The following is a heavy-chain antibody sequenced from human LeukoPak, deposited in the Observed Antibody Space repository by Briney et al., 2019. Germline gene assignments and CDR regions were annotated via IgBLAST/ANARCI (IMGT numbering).Heavy chain of an antibody. Sequence: GGSLRLSCAAAGFTISSYAMIWVRQAPGKGLEWVSAISGSGGSTYYADSVKGRFTISRATSKNTLYLQMNSLRAEDTAVYYCAKGSGFWRALGQGTLVTVSS. V-gene: IGHV3-23*01. CDR1: GFTISSYA. CDR3: AKGSGFWRA. J-gene: IGHJ5*02. D-gene: IGHD3-3*01. CDR2: ISGSGGST.